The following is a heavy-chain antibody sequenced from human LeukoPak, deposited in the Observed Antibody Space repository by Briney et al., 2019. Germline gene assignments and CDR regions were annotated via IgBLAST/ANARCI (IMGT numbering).Heavy chain of an antibody. CDR1: GYTFTSYY. Sequence: ASVKVSCKTSGYTFTSYYMHWVRQAPGQGLEWMGIINPRGGSASSAQKFQGRVTLTRDTSTSTVYMDLSSLRSQDTAVYYCARGPPNWGYDYWGPGTLVTVSS. CDR3: ARGPPNWGYDY. D-gene: IGHD7-27*01. V-gene: IGHV1-46*01. J-gene: IGHJ4*02. CDR2: INPRGGSA.